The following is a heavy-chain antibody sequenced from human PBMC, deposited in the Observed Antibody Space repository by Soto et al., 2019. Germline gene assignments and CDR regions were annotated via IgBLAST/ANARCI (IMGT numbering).Heavy chain of an antibody. V-gene: IGHV3-30*18. D-gene: IGHD3-22*01. CDR1: GFTFSTYG. J-gene: IGHJ4*02. Sequence: QVPLVESGGGVVQPGRSLRLSCAASGFTFSTYGMHWVRQAPGKGLEWVAIKSYDGSNQYDADSVKGRFTIARDNSQNTMNRQMNSLRAEDTAVYYCAKDTYYYDRTGYYIFHYWGQGTLVIVSS. CDR2: KSYDGSNQ. CDR3: AKDTYYYDRTGYYIFHY.